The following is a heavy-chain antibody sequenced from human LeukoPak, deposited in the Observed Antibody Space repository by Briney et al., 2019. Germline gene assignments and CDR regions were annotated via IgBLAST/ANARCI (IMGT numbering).Heavy chain of an antibody. Sequence: AETLSLTCTVSGVSISSHYWSWIRQPPGKGLEWIGYMYNSETTKYNPSLKSRVTISVDTSKKQFSLTLRSVTAAGTAVYYCARDSSGAGNSWFDPWGQGTLVTVSS. CDR1: GVSISSHY. CDR2: MYNSETT. V-gene: IGHV4-59*11. J-gene: IGHJ5*02. CDR3: ARDSSGAGNSWFDP. D-gene: IGHD6-19*01.